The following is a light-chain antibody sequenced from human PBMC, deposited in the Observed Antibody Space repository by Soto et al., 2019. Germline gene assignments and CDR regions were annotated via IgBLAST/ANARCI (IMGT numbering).Light chain of an antibody. Sequence: EIVLTQSPAILSLSPGERATLSCRASQSVSTYLTWYQQKPGQAPRLLIYDASNRATGIPARFSGSGSGTDLTLTISSLEPEDFAVYFCHQRSNWPLTFGGGTKVEIK. J-gene: IGKJ4*01. CDR1: QSVSTY. V-gene: IGKV3-11*01. CDR2: DAS. CDR3: HQRSNWPLT.